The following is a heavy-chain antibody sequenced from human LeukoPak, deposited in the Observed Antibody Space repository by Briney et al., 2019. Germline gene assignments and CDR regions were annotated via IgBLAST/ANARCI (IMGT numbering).Heavy chain of an antibody. D-gene: IGHD2-2*01. J-gene: IGHJ5*02. V-gene: IGHV4-39*01. CDR2: IYYSGNT. CDR3: ARQYIVVVPAAPRFDP. Sequence: TSETLSLTCTVSGGSISSNSYYWAWIRQPPGKGLEWIGSIYYSGNTFYNPSLKSRVTISVDTSKNQFSLKLSSVTAADTAVYYCARQYIVVVPAAPRFDPWGQGTLVTVSS. CDR1: GGSISSNSYY.